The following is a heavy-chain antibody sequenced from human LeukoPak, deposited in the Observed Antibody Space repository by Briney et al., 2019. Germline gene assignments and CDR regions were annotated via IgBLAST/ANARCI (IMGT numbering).Heavy chain of an antibody. Sequence: GGSLRLSCAASGFTFSSYEMNWVRQAPGKGLEWVSYISSSGSTICYADSVKGRFTISRDNAKNSLYLQMNSLRAEDTAVYYCARENTAMVAYWGQGTLVTVSS. V-gene: IGHV3-48*03. CDR3: ARENTAMVAY. CDR2: ISSSGSTI. D-gene: IGHD5-18*01. J-gene: IGHJ4*02. CDR1: GFTFSSYE.